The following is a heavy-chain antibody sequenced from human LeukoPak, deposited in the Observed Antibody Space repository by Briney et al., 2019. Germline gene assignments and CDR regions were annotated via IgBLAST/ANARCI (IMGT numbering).Heavy chain of an antibody. Sequence: ASVKVSCTASGYTFTSYDINWVRQATGQGLEWMGWMNPNSGNTGYAQKFQGRVTMTRNTSISTAYMELSSLRSEDTAVYYCARADYSIYYYYMDVWGKGTTVTISS. CDR2: MNPNSGNT. CDR1: GYTFTSYD. V-gene: IGHV1-8*01. D-gene: IGHD4-11*01. J-gene: IGHJ6*03. CDR3: ARADYSIYYYYMDV.